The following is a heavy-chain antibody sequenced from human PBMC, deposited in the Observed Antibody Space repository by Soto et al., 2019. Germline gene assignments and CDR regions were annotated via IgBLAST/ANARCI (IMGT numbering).Heavy chain of an antibody. J-gene: IGHJ5*02. Sequence: ASVKVSCKASGYTFTSYGISWVRQAPGQGLEWMGWISAYNGNTNYAQKLQGRVTMTTDTSTSTAYMELRSLRSDDTAVYYCARGGGGYCSGGSCYSGPLGNWFDPWGQGTLATVSS. CDR3: ARGGGGYCSGGSCYSGPLGNWFDP. CDR1: GYTFTSYG. CDR2: ISAYNGNT. D-gene: IGHD2-15*01. V-gene: IGHV1-18*01.